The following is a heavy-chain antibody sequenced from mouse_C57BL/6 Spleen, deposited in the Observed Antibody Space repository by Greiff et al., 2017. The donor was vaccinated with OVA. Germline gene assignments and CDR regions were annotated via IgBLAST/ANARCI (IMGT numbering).Heavy chain of an antibody. CDR3: ARDDWDAFAY. CDR1: GFTFSSYT. D-gene: IGHD4-1*01. CDR2: ISGGGGNT. V-gene: IGHV5-9*01. Sequence: EVKLMESGGGLVKPGGSLKLSCAASGFTFSSYTMSWVRQTPEKRLEWVATISGGGGNTYYPDSVKGRFTISRDNAKNTLYLQMSSLRSEDTALYYCARDDWDAFAYWGQGTLVTVSA. J-gene: IGHJ3*01.